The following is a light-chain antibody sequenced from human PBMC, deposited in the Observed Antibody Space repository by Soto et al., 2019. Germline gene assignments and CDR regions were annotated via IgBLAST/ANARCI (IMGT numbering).Light chain of an antibody. V-gene: IGLV1-40*01. J-gene: IGLJ3*02. CDR3: QSYDSSLSVWV. CDR1: ISNIGAGYD. CDR2: GNN. Sequence: QSVLTQPPSVSGAPGQRVTISCTGSISNIGAGYDVHWYHQLPGTAPKLLIYGNNNRPSGVPDRFSGSRSGTSASLAITGLQAEDEADYYCQSYDSSLSVWVFGGGTKVTVL.